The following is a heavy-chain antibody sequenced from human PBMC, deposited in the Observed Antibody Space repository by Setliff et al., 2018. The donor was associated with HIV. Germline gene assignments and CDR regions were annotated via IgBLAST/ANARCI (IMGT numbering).Heavy chain of an antibody. J-gene: IGHJ4*02. Sequence: SETLSLTCTVSGGSISSGFYWSWIRQPPGKGLEWIGEVHHSGSTNYNPSLKSRVTISVDTSKNQFSLKLSSVTAADTAVYYCASHRSVYYFDYWGQGTLVTVSS. CDR1: GGSISSGFY. CDR2: VHHSGST. V-gene: IGHV4-34*01. CDR3: ASHRSVYYFDY.